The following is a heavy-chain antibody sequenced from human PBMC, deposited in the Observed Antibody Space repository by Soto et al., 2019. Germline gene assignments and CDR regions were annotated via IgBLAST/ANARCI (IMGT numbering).Heavy chain of an antibody. V-gene: IGHV3-21*01. CDR1: GFTFSSYS. CDR3: ARDNPPGAATPFDY. CDR2: ISSSSSYI. Sequence: GGSLRLSCAASGFTFSSYSMNWVRQAPGKGLEWVSSISSSSSYIYYADSVKGRFTISRDNAKNSLYLQMNSLRAEDTAVYYCARDNPPGAATPFDYWGQGTLVTVSS. D-gene: IGHD1-26*01. J-gene: IGHJ4*02.